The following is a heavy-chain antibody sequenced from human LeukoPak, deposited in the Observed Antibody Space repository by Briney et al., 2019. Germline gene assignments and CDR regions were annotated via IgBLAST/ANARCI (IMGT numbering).Heavy chain of an antibody. CDR1: GGSISSSSYY. CDR2: IYYSGST. Sequence: SETLSLTCTVSGGSISSSSYYWGWIRQPPGKGLEWIGSIYYSGSTYYNPSLKSRVTISVDTSKNQFSLKLSSVTAAHTAVYYCARHLSLNGNWFDPWGQGTLVTVSS. D-gene: IGHD3-16*01. CDR3: ARHLSLNGNWFDP. V-gene: IGHV4-39*01. J-gene: IGHJ5*02.